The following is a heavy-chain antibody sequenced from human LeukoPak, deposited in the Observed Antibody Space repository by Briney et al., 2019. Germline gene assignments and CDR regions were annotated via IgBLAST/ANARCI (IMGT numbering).Heavy chain of an antibody. Sequence: SQTLPLTCAISGDNVSTNSAAWNWIRQSPSRGLEWLGRTYHRSKWYNDSALSVKSRITINPDTSKNQFSLQLNSVTPEDTAVYYCARGRGRYIDLWGRGTLVTVSS. CDR3: ARGRGRYIDL. CDR1: GDNVSTNSAA. J-gene: IGHJ2*01. V-gene: IGHV6-1*01. D-gene: IGHD3-10*01. CDR2: TYHRSKWYN.